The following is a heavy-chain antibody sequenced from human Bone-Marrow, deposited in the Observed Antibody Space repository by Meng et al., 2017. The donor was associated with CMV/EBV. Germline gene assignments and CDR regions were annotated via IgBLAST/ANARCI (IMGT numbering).Heavy chain of an antibody. CDR1: GFTFSSYA. V-gene: IGHV3-30*02. CDR3: ARLGAGGWYFDY. D-gene: IGHD3-16*01. CDR2: IRYDGSNK. Sequence: GGSLRLSCAASGFTFSSYAMHWVRQAPGKGLEWVAFIRYDGSNKYYADSVKGRFTISRDNSKNTLYLQMNSLRAEDTAVYYCARLGAGGWYFDYWGQGTLVTVSS. J-gene: IGHJ4*02.